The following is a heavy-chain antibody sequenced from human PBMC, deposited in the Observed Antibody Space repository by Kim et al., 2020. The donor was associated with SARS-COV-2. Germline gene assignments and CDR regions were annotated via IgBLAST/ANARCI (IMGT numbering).Heavy chain of an antibody. CDR2: ISSSSSYT. V-gene: IGHV3-11*06. CDR3: ARVQLSGDYVSLYYYYGMDV. Sequence: GGSLRLSCAASGFTFSDYYMSWIRQAPGKGLEWVSYISSSSSYTNYADSVKGRFTISRDNAKNSLYLQMNSLRAEDTAVYYCARVQLSGDYVSLYYYYGMDVWGQGTTVTVSS. D-gene: IGHD4-17*01. J-gene: IGHJ6*02. CDR1: GFTFSDYY.